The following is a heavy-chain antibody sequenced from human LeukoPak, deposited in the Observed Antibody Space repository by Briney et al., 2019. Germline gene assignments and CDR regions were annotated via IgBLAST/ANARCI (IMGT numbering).Heavy chain of an antibody. CDR1: GYTFTGYY. J-gene: IGHJ4*02. CDR3: ARDRGSYTYY. Sequence: ASVKVPCKASGYTFTGYYMHWVRQAPGQGLEWMGRINPNSGGTNYAQEFQGRVTMTRDTSISIAYMELSRLRSDDTAVYYCARDRGSYTYYWGQGTLVTVSS. CDR2: INPNSGGT. V-gene: IGHV1-2*06. D-gene: IGHD1-26*01.